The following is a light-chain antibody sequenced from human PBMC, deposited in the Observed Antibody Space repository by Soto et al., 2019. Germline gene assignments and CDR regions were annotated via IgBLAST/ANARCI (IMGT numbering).Light chain of an antibody. CDR1: QSVRNY. CDR3: QQTYSSSWT. J-gene: IGKJ1*01. Sequence: DIPITQSPSALSATVGDSVTITCRASQSVRNYLNWYQHKPGKAPKLLIYGASRLQTGVPSRFSGSGSGTDFTLTVSSLQPEDFATYYCQQTYSSSWTFGQGTKGGYQ. V-gene: IGKV1-39*01. CDR2: GAS.